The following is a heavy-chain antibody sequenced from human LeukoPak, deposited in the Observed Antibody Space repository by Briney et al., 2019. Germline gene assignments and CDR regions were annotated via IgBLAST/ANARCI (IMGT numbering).Heavy chain of an antibody. J-gene: IGHJ4*02. Sequence: SETLSLTCTVSGGSIISGGYYWIWIRQHPGKGLEWIGYIYYSGSTYYNPSRKTRVTITVDTSKNQFSLKLSSVTDAETAVYYCARVLLWFGEIKPIPFDYWGQGTLVTVSS. CDR2: IYYSGST. CDR1: GGSIISGGYY. V-gene: IGHV4-31*03. D-gene: IGHD3-10*01. CDR3: ARVLLWFGEIKPIPFDY.